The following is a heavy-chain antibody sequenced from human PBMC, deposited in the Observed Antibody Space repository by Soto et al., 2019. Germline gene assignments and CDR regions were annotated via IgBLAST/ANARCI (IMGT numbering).Heavy chain of an antibody. CDR1: GGSISSYY. CDR2: IYYSGST. CDR3: ARHRDSILAAGRAYFVY. V-gene: IGHV4-59*08. Sequence: SETLSLTCTVSGGSISSYYWSWIRQPPGKGLEWIGYIYYSGSTNYNPSLKSRVTISVDTSKNQFSLKLSSVTAADTAVYYCARHRDSILAAGRAYFVYWCQGTLVTVAS. D-gene: IGHD6-13*01. J-gene: IGHJ4*02.